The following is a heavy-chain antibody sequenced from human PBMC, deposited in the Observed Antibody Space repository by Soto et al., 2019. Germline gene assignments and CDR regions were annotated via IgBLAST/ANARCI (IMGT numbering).Heavy chain of an antibody. CDR3: TTSPY. J-gene: IGHJ4*02. CDR2: IRSKTNNYAT. CDR1: GFTFSGAA. V-gene: IGHV3-73*01. Sequence: GGSLRLSCAVSGFTFSGAAIHWVRQAPGKGLEWIGRIRSKTNNYATAYADSVTGRFTLSRNDSSNAAYLQMNSLKTEDTAVYYCTTSPYWGQGTLVTVSS.